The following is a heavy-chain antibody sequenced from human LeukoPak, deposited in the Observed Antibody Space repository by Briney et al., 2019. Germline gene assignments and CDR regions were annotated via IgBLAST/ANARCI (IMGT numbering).Heavy chain of an antibody. Sequence: GGSLRLSCVASGFTFSSYWMHWVRQAPGKGLEWVANIKKDGSETYYVDSVKGRFTISRDNAKNSLYLQMNSLRAEDTAMYYCARGRYSGTTYYFDYWGQGTLVTVSS. CDR3: ARGRYSGTTYYFDY. V-gene: IGHV3-7*03. D-gene: IGHD5-12*01. CDR2: IKKDGSET. CDR1: GFTFSSYW. J-gene: IGHJ4*02.